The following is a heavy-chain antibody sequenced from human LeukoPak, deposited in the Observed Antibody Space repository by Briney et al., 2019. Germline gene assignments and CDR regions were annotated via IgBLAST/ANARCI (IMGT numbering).Heavy chain of an antibody. CDR1: GFTFSSYA. CDR2: ISYDGSNK. V-gene: IGHV3-30*04. Sequence: PGGSLRLSCAASGFTFSSYAMHWVRQAPGKGLEWVAVISYDGSNKYYADSVKGRFTISRDNSKNTLYLQMNSLRAEDTAVYYCAKDQYARGDRLVYWGQGTLVTVSS. J-gene: IGHJ4*02. D-gene: IGHD2-8*01. CDR3: AKDQYARGDRLVY.